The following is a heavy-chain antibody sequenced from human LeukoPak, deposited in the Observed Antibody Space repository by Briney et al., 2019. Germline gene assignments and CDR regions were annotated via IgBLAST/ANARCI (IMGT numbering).Heavy chain of an antibody. CDR3: ARVNGQQLVRGPFDY. Sequence: GGSLRLSCAASGFTFSSYSMIWVRQAPGKGLEWVSSISSSSSYIFYADSVKGRFTISRDNAKNSLYLQMNSLRAEDTAVYYCARVNGQQLVRGPFDYWGQGTLVTVSS. D-gene: IGHD6-13*01. CDR1: GFTFSSYS. CDR2: ISSSSSYI. V-gene: IGHV3-21*01. J-gene: IGHJ4*02.